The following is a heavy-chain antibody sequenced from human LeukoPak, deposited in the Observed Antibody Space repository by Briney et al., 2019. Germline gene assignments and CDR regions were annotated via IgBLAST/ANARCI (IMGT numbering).Heavy chain of an antibody. J-gene: IGHJ4*02. V-gene: IGHV4-59*01. CDR3: ARVGHYYDSSGYPLDY. Sequence: SETLSLTCTVSGGSISSYYWSWIRQPPGKGLEWIGYIYYSGSTNYNPSLKSRVTISVDTSKNQFSLKLSSVTAADTAVYYCARVGHYYDSSGYPLDYWGQGTLVTVSS. D-gene: IGHD3-22*01. CDR1: GGSISSYY. CDR2: IYYSGST.